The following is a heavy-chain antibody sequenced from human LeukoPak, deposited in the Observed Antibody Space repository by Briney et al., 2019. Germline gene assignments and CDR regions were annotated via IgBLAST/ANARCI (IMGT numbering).Heavy chain of an antibody. V-gene: IGHV4-34*01. J-gene: IGHJ3*02. Sequence: SETLSLTCAVYGGSFSGYYWSWIRQPPGKGLEWIGEINHSGSTNYNPSLKSRVTISVDTSKNQFSLKLSSVTAADTAVYYCARVGYCSGGSCYGRAFDIWGQGTMVTVSS. CDR1: GGSFSGYY. CDR3: ARVGYCSGGSCYGRAFDI. CDR2: INHSGST. D-gene: IGHD2-15*01.